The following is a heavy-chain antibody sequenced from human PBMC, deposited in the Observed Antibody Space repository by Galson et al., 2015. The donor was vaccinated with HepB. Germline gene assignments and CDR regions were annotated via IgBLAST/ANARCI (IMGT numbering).Heavy chain of an antibody. CDR3: ARHKRSSAIYDTSGYYYGLDY. J-gene: IGHJ4*02. CDR2: IDPSDSES. CDR1: GYSFGSYW. D-gene: IGHD3-22*01. Sequence: QSGAEVKKPGESLRISCKGSGYSFGSYWISWVRQMPGKGLEWMGRIDPSDSESNYSPSFQGRVTISADKPLNTAYLQWSSLKASDTAMYYCARHKRSSAIYDTSGYYYGLDYWGQGTLVTVSS. V-gene: IGHV5-10-1*01.